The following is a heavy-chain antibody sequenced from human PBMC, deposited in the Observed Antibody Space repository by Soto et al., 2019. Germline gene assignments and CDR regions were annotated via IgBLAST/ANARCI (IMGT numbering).Heavy chain of an antibody. CDR2: IYYSGST. Sequence: PSESLSPTSPVSGASVSSGDSYWSWIRQPPGKGLEWIGYIYYSGSTYNNPSLKSRVTISVDTSKNPFSPKLSSVTASDTAVYYCARELPIQYCCGFDPWGQGTLATVSS. D-gene: IGHD4-4*01. J-gene: IGHJ5*02. CDR1: GASVSSGDSY. V-gene: IGHV4-30-4*01. CDR3: ARELPIQYCCGFDP.